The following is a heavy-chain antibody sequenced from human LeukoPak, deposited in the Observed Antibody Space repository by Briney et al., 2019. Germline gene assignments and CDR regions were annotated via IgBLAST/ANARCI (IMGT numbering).Heavy chain of an antibody. V-gene: IGHV3-9*03. Sequence: PGGSLRLSCAASGFTFDDYAMHWVRQAPGKGLEWVSGISWNSGSIGYADSVKGRFTISRDNAKNYLDLQMNSLRAEDMALYYCAKLGGYHDAFDIWGQGTMVTVSS. CDR2: ISWNSGSI. D-gene: IGHD5-18*01. CDR3: AKLGGYHDAFDI. J-gene: IGHJ3*02. CDR1: GFTFDDYA.